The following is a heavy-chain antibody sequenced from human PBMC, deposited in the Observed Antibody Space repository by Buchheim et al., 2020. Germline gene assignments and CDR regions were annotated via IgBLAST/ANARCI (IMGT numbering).Heavy chain of an antibody. J-gene: IGHJ4*02. CDR3: ARVYKSRLDFWSGYYADFDN. Sequence: QVQLQESGPGLVRPSETLSLTCTVSGASVSSGGYYWDWIRQPPGKGLEWIGYIHDSGTTNYNPSLKSRVTISAATSKNQFSLKMNSVTAADTAVYYCARVYKSRLDFWSGYYADFDNWGQGTL. D-gene: IGHD3-3*01. V-gene: IGHV4-61*08. CDR2: IHDSGTT. CDR1: GASVSSGGYY.